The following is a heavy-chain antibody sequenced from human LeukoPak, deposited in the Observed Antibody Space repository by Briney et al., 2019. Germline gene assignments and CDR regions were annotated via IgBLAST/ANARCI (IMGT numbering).Heavy chain of an antibody. J-gene: IGHJ6*03. CDR2: MDSSSTYI. Sequence: PGGSLRLSCAASGFNVRSQSMEWVPQAPGKGLEWVSSMDSSSTYIYYADSVKGRFTMSRDNARNSLYLQMDSLRAEDTAVYFCAGTEVYCSKFNCHAYMSIWGKGTTVTVSS. CDR1: GFNVRSQS. CDR3: AGTEVYCSKFNCHAYMSI. D-gene: IGHD2-2*01. V-gene: IGHV3-21*01.